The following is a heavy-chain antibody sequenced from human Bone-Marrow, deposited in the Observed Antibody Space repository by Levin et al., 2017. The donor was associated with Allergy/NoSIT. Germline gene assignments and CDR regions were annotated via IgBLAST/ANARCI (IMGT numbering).Heavy chain of an antibody. Sequence: TGESLKISCEASGFSFSTYSMNWVRQAPGKGLEWVSSISSTGEYIYYADSVEGRFTISRDNAKKSLFLQMNSLRDEDTGVYYCVRESSSHFYGPKWGQGTLVTVTS. J-gene: IGHJ4*02. V-gene: IGHV3-21*01. CDR2: ISSTGEYI. D-gene: IGHD6-6*01. CDR1: GFSFSTYS. CDR3: VRESSSHFYGPK.